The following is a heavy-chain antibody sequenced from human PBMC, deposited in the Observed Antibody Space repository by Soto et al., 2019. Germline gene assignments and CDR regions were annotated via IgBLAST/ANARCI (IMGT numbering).Heavy chain of an antibody. V-gene: IGHV4-39*07. CDR3: ARGRLTIQQGFXI. J-gene: IGHJ3*02. CDR1: GGSISSSSYY. CDR2: IYYSGST. D-gene: IGHD1-1*01. Sequence: PSETLSLTCTVSGGSISSSSYYWGWIRQPPGKGLEWIGSIYYSGSTYYNPSLKSRLVISSDTSQNLFSLRLSSVTAADTGMYFCARGRLTIQQGFXIWGQGTMVXVSS.